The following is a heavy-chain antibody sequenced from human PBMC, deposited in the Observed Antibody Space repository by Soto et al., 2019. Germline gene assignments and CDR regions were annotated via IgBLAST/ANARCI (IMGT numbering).Heavy chain of an antibody. V-gene: IGHV4-31*03. CDR2: IYYSGST. D-gene: IGHD4-17*01. CDR3: ARDRYGDFTDY. J-gene: IGHJ4*02. CDR1: GGSISSGGYY. Sequence: SETLSLTCTVSGGSISSGGYYWSWIRQHPGKGLEWIGYIYYSGSTYYNPSLKSRVTISVDTSKNQFSLKLSSVTAADTAVYYCARDRYGDFTDYWGQGTLVTVSS.